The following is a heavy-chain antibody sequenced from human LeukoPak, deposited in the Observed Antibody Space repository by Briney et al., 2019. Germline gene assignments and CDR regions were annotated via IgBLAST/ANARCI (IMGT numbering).Heavy chain of an antibody. Sequence: GGSLRLSCAASGFTFSSCGFNWVRQAPGKGLEWVSSIGPTGTDRYYADSVRGRFTISRDNAKNSMYLQMDSLRDEDTAVYYCATETIGRHYDYWGQGTLLTVSS. CDR1: GFTFSSCG. D-gene: IGHD1-14*01. CDR3: ATETIGRHYDY. V-gene: IGHV3-21*01. CDR2: IGPTGTDR. J-gene: IGHJ4*02.